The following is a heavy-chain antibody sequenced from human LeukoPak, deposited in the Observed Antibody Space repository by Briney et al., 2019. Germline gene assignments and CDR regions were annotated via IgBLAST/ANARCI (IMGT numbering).Heavy chain of an antibody. Sequence: ASVKVSCKASGYTFTSYGISWVRQAPGQGLEWMGWISAYNGNTNYAQKLQGRVTMTTDTSTSTAYMELRSLRSDDTAVYYCARDLDMVRGAPLDAFDIWGQGTMVTVSS. CDR2: ISAYNGNT. CDR3: ARDLDMVRGAPLDAFDI. CDR1: GYTFTSYG. V-gene: IGHV1-18*01. D-gene: IGHD3-10*01. J-gene: IGHJ3*02.